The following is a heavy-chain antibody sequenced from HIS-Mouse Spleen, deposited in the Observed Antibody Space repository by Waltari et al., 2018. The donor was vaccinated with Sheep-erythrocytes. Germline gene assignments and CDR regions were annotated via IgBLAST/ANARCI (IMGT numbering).Heavy chain of an antibody. CDR3: AKDAEDIVVVPAATVTGYFDY. Sequence: VQPGRSLRLSCAASGFTFSSYGMHWVRQAPGKGLEWVAVISYDGSNKYYADSVKGRFTISRDNSKNTLYLQMNSLRAEDTAVYYCAKDAEDIVVVPAATVTGYFDYWGQGTLVTVSS. CDR2: ISYDGSNK. V-gene: IGHV3-30*18. D-gene: IGHD2-2*01. CDR1: GFTFSSYG. J-gene: IGHJ4*02.